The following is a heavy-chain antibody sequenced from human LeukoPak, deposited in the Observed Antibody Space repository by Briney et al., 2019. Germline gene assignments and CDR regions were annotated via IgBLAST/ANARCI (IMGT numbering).Heavy chain of an antibody. CDR3: ARGYCSDGSCYFPSSFDY. CDR2: INPSGGST. Sequence: ASVKVSCRASGYTFTSYYMHWVRQAPGQGLEWMGIINPSGGSTNYAQKFQGRVTMTRDTSTSTVYMELSSLRSEDTAVYYCARGYCSDGSCYFPSSFDYWGQGTLVTVSS. J-gene: IGHJ4*02. CDR1: GYTFTSYY. D-gene: IGHD2-15*01. V-gene: IGHV1-46*01.